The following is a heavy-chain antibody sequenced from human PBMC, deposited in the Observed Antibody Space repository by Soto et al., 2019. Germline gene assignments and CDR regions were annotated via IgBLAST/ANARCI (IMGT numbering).Heavy chain of an antibody. CDR2: ISGSGGST. D-gene: IGHD3-22*01. CDR1: GFTFSSYA. CDR3: AKDPRYYDSSGYYYVGYFQH. J-gene: IGHJ1*01. V-gene: IGHV3-23*01. Sequence: GGSLRPSCAASGFTFSSYAMRWVRPAPGKGLEWVSAISGSGGSTYYADSVQGRFTISRDNSKNPLYLQMNSLRAEDTAVYYCAKDPRYYDSSGYYYVGYFQHWGQGTLFTVSA.